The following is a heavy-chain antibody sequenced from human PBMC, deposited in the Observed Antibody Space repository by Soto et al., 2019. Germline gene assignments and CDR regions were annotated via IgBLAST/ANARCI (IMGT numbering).Heavy chain of an antibody. CDR3: AREMGVLNWFDP. CDR1: GFTFSSYS. CDR2: ISSSSSTI. D-gene: IGHD1-26*01. V-gene: IGHV3-48*01. Sequence: EVPLVESGGGLVQPGGSLRLSCAASGFTFSSYSMNWVRQAPGKGLEWVSDISSSSSTIYYADSVKGRFTISRDNATNSLYLQMNSLRAEDTAVYYCAREMGVLNWFDPWGQGTLVTVSS. J-gene: IGHJ5*02.